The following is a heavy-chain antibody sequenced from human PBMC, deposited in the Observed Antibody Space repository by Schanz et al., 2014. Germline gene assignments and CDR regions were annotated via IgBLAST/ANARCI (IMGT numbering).Heavy chain of an antibody. Sequence: QVQLQESGPGLVKPSETLSLTCTVSGGSIRGYYCSWIRQPPGKGLEWIGYVHSSGSTNYNSSLKSRATISEDPPKNHFSLKWSSVPAADTAVYYCARHLPGGYNNHGWFDPWGQGTLVTVSS. CDR1: GGSIRGYY. V-gene: IGHV4-59*08. J-gene: IGHJ5*02. CDR2: VHSSGST. CDR3: ARHLPGGYNNHGWFDP. D-gene: IGHD4-4*01.